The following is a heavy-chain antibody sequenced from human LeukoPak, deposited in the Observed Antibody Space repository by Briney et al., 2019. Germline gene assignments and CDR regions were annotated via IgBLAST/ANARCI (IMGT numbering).Heavy chain of an antibody. D-gene: IGHD3-22*01. CDR2: IYSGGST. J-gene: IGHJ6*03. Sequence: GGTLRLSCAASGFTFSSYGMSWVRQAPGKGLEWVSVIYSGGSTYYADSVKGRFTISRDNSKNTLYLQMNSLRAEDTAVYYCARVIVVAGYYYYYYMDVWGKGTTVTISS. CDR3: ARVIVVAGYYYYYYMDV. CDR1: GFTFSSYG. V-gene: IGHV3-53*01.